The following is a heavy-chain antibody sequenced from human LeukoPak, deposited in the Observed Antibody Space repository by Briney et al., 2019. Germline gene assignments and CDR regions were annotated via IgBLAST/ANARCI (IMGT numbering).Heavy chain of an antibody. V-gene: IGHV3-7*01. Sequence: GGSLRLSCAASGFTFSNYWMSWVRQAPGKGLEWVANINQDGSAKNYVDSVTGRFTISRDNAKNSLYLQMNSLRAEDTAIYYCARKTYYYDTSPAGWFDTWGQGTLGTVSS. D-gene: IGHD3-22*01. J-gene: IGHJ5*02. CDR1: GFTFSNYW. CDR2: INQDGSAK. CDR3: ARKTYYYDTSPAGWFDT.